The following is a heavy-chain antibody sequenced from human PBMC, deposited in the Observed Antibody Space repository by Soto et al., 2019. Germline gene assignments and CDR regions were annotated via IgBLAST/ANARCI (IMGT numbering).Heavy chain of an antibody. Sequence: SETLSLTCAVSGASIRSYHWSFLRQPAGKGLEWIGRIQHTGNTNYNPSLKSRVTMSADTSKNQVSLKMTSVTAADTAVYFCAKDISSRRWFDPWGQGVRVTVSS. CDR1: GASIRSYH. CDR2: IQHTGNT. V-gene: IGHV4-4*07. CDR3: AKDISSRRWFDP. J-gene: IGHJ5*02. D-gene: IGHD3-3*02.